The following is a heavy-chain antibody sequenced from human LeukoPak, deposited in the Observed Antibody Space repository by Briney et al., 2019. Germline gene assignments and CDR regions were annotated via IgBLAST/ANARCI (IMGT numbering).Heavy chain of an antibody. CDR2: IHPNSGGT. Sequence: AASVKVSCKTSGYIFTDYYIHWVRQAPGQGLEWVGWIHPNSGGTKYAQKLQGRVTMTTDTSTSTAYMELRSLRSDDTAVYYCARDLYYGDYVLNRYFDYWGQGTLVTVSS. J-gene: IGHJ4*02. V-gene: IGHV1-2*02. CDR3: ARDLYYGDYVLNRYFDY. D-gene: IGHD4-17*01. CDR1: GYIFTDYY.